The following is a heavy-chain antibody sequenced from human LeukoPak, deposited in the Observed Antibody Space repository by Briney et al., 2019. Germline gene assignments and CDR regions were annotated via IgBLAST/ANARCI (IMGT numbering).Heavy chain of an antibody. V-gene: IGHV4-34*01. D-gene: IGHD1-14*01. Sequence: PSETLSLTCAVYGGSFSGYYWSWIRQPPGKGPEWIGEINHSGSTNYNPSLKSRVTISVDTSKNQFSLKLSSVTAADTAVYYCARGPYHPHAAGIRYFDYWGQGTLVTVSS. CDR1: GGSFSGYY. J-gene: IGHJ4*02. CDR2: INHSGST. CDR3: ARGPYHPHAAGIRYFDY.